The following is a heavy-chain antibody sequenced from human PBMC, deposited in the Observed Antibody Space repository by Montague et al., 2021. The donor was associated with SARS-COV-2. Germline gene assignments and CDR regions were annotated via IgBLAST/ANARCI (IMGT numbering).Heavy chain of an antibody. D-gene: IGHD5-18*01. CDR3: ARLGRGYSYAQSAFDI. CDR2: IHYTGST. CDR1: GDSVDSDC. J-gene: IGHJ3*02. Sequence: SETLSLTCTVSGDSVDSDCWSWVRQPPGERLEWIGHIHYTGSTEYNPSLKSRATISVDTSKNQFSLKLSSVTAADTAVYYCARLGRGYSYAQSAFDIWGQGTMVTVSS. V-gene: IGHV4-59*08.